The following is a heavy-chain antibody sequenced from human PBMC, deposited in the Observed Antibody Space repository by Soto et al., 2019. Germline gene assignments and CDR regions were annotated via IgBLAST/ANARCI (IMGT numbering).Heavy chain of an antibody. J-gene: IGHJ4*02. V-gene: IGHV3-23*01. Sequence: EVQLLESGGGVVQPGGSLRLSCAASGFTFSSYAMSWVRQAPGKGLEWVSAISGSGGSTYYADSAKGRFTISRDNSKNTQYLQMNSLRVEDTAVYYCAKHRGAGVVVPAANDYWGQGTLVTVSS. CDR2: ISGSGGST. D-gene: IGHD2-2*01. CDR1: GFTFSSYA. CDR3: AKHRGAGVVVPAANDY.